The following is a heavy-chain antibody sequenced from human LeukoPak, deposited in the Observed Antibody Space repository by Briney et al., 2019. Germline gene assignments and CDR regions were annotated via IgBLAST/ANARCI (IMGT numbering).Heavy chain of an antibody. D-gene: IGHD2-2*01. CDR3: ARAPLAVPAAMAWFDP. J-gene: IGHJ5*02. CDR1: GGTFSGYA. CDR2: IIPIFGTA. Sequence: AASVKVSCKASGGTFSGYAISWVRQAPGQGLEWMGGIIPIFGTANYAQKFQGRVTITADESTSTAYMELSSLRSEDTAVYYCARAPLAVPAAMAWFDPWGQGTLVTVSS. V-gene: IGHV1-69*13.